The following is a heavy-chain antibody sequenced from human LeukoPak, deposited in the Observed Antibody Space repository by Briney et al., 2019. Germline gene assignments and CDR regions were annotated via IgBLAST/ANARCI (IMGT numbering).Heavy chain of an antibody. CDR1: GFTFSNFA. J-gene: IGHJ4*02. D-gene: IGHD5-18*01. CDR3: ARVGRGYSFNVYYFDY. Sequence: GGPLRLSCAASGFTFSNFAMHWVRQAPGKGLEWVAIISYDGSNKYYADSVKGRFTISRDNSKNTLYLQMNSLRAEDMAVYYCARVGRGYSFNVYYFDYWGQGTLVTVSS. CDR2: ISYDGSNK. V-gene: IGHV3-30*04.